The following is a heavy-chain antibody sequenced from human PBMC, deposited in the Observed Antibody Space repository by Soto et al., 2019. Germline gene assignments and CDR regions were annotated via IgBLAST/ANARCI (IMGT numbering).Heavy chain of an antibody. D-gene: IGHD6-6*01. CDR1: GFTVSSNY. V-gene: IGHV3-66*01. CDR3: ASLAYSSSSTYFDY. CDR2: IYSGGST. Sequence: GGSLRLSCAAPGFTVSSNYISWVPQAPGKGLEWVSVIYSGGSTYYADSVKGRFTTSRDNSKNTLYLQMNSLRAEDTAVYYCASLAYSSSSTYFDYWGQGTLVTVSS. J-gene: IGHJ4*02.